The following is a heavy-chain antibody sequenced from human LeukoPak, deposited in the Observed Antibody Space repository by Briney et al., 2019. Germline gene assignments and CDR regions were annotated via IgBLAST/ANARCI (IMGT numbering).Heavy chain of an antibody. CDR1: GGSISSYY. Sequence: SETLSLTRTVSGGSISSYYWSWIRQPAGKGLEWIGRIYTSGSTNYNPSLKSRVTMSVDTSKNQFSLKLSSVTAADTAVYYCARGVVPAAQGGYYYYGMDVWGQGTTVTVSS. CDR2: IYTSGST. J-gene: IGHJ6*02. D-gene: IGHD2-2*01. V-gene: IGHV4-4*07. CDR3: ARGVVPAAQGGYYYYGMDV.